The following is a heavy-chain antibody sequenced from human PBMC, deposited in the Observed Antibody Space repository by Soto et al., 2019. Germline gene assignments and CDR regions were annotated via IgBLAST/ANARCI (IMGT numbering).Heavy chain of an antibody. Sequence: GASVKVSCKASGYTFTSYDINWVRQATGQGLEWMGWMNPNSGNTGYAQKSQGRVTMTRNTSISTAYMELSSLRSEDTAVYYCARHRRITIFGVVNRYYFDYWGQGTLVTVSS. CDR2: MNPNSGNT. CDR3: ARHRRITIFGVVNRYYFDY. V-gene: IGHV1-8*01. D-gene: IGHD3-3*01. J-gene: IGHJ4*02. CDR1: GYTFTSYD.